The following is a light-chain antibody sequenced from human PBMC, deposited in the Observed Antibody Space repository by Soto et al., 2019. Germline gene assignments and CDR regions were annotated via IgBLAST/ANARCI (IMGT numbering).Light chain of an antibody. CDR2: EDN. CDR3: QSYDSNTVV. Sequence: NFMLTQPHSVXXXPGKTVIISCTRSSGAIASNSVQWYQQRPGSAPTTVIYEDNQRPSGVPDRFSGSTDGSSNSASLTISGLQTEDEADYYCQSYDSNTVVFGGGTKLTVL. CDR1: SGAIASNS. J-gene: IGLJ2*01. V-gene: IGLV6-57*04.